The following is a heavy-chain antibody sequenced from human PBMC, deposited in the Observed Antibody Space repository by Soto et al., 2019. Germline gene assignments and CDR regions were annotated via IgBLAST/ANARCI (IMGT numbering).Heavy chain of an antibody. Sequence: GGSLRLSCSTSGFTFKDCAISWVRQAPGKGLEWVSGISGSGGATYYTDSVEGRFTISKDFSKNTVSLQMTGLRVDDTAVYYCVITRTAFYRYYFDSWGQGALVTFS. CDR1: GFTFKDCA. J-gene: IGHJ4*02. CDR3: VITRTAFYRYYFDS. CDR2: ISGSGGAT. V-gene: IGHV3-23*01. D-gene: IGHD2-21*02.